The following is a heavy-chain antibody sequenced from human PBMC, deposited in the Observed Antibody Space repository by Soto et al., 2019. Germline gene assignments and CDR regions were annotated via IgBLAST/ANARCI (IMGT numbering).Heavy chain of an antibody. CDR1: GYAYTSYA. CDR2: INAGNGNT. CDR3: ARDQSIAVAGTVYYYYGMDV. V-gene: IGHV1-3*01. Sequence: VSVDVSCKASGYAYTSYARHSARQYHGQRLEWMGWINAGNGNTKYSQKFQGRVTITRDTSANTAYMELSSLRSEDTAVYYCARDQSIAVAGTVYYYYGMDVWGQGTTVTVSS. J-gene: IGHJ6*02. D-gene: IGHD6-19*01.